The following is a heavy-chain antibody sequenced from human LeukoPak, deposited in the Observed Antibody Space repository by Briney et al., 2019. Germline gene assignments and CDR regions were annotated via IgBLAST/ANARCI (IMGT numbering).Heavy chain of an antibody. CDR3: ARGPELIVVGSEIDY. D-gene: IGHD3-22*01. V-gene: IGHV3-48*03. CDR1: GFTFSSYE. Sequence: GGSLRLSCAASGFTFSSYEMNWVRQAPGKGLEWVSYISSSGSTIYYADSVKGRFTISRDNAKNSLYLQMNSLRAEDTAVYYCARGPELIVVGSEIDYWGQGTLVTVSS. CDR2: ISSSGSTI. J-gene: IGHJ4*02.